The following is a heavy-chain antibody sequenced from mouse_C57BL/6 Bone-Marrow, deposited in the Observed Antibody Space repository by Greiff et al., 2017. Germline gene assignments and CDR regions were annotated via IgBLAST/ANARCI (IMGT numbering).Heavy chain of an antibody. CDR3: ARWGLGAY. Sequence: VQLQQSGAELVMPGASVKLSCKASGYTFTSYWMHWVKQRPGQGLEWIGEIDPSDSYTNYNQKFKGKSTLTVDKSSSTAYMQLSSLTSEDSAVYYCARWGLGAYWGQGTLVTVSA. V-gene: IGHV1-69*01. D-gene: IGHD3-3*01. CDR2: IDPSDSYT. CDR1: GYTFTSYW. J-gene: IGHJ3*01.